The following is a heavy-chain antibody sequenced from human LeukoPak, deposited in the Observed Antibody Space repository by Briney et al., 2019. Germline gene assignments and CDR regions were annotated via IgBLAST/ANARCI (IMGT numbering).Heavy chain of an antibody. V-gene: IGHV1-69*05. CDR1: GGTFSSYA. CDR3: ARASIAAAVITVEAFDY. J-gene: IGHJ4*02. CDR2: IIPIFGTA. Sequence: PGASVKVSCKASGGTFSSYAISWVRQAPGQGLEWMGRIIPIFGTANYAQKFQGRVTITTDESTSTAYMELSSLRSEDTAVYYCARASIAAAVITVEAFDYWGQGTLVTVSS. D-gene: IGHD6-13*01.